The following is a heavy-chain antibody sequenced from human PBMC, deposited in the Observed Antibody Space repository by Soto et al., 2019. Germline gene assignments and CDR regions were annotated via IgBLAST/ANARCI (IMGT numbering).Heavy chain of an antibody. CDR3: ARHVGASRFCDY. CDR1: GFTLRTYS. CDR2: IDSSSTYI. Sequence: EVQLVESGGGLVKPGGSLRLSCAASGFTLRTYSMNWVRQAPGTGLEWVASIDSSSTYIFYADSVRGRFTISRDNAKDSLYLQMDSLRVEDTAVYYCARHVGASRFCDYRGQGTLVTVSS. V-gene: IGHV3-21*01. D-gene: IGHD3-3*01. J-gene: IGHJ4*02.